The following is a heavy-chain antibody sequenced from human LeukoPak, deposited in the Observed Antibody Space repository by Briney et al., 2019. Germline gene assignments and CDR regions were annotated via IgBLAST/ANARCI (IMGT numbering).Heavy chain of an antibody. V-gene: IGHV3-21*04. J-gene: IGHJ4*02. CDR1: GFTFSSYS. D-gene: IGHD4-17*01. Sequence: GGSLRLSCAASGFTFSSYSMNWVRQAPGKGLEWVSSISSSSSYIYYADSVKGRFTISRDNAKNSLYLQMNSLRSEDTAVYYCAREVDYGDYPKPFDYWGQGTLVTVSS. CDR3: AREVDYGDYPKPFDY. CDR2: ISSSSSYI.